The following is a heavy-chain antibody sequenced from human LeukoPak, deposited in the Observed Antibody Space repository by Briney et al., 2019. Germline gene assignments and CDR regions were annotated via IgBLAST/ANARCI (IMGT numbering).Heavy chain of an antibody. CDR2: IKEDGSEK. V-gene: IGHV3-7*05. CDR1: GFTFSSYW. Sequence: GGSLRLSCAASGFTFSSYWMSWVRQAPGKGVQWVANIKEDGSEKYYVDSVKGRFTISRDNAKNSLYLQMNSLRAEDTAVYYCARREVVVTATAFDAFDIWGQGTMVTVSS. CDR3: ARREVVVTATAFDAFDI. J-gene: IGHJ3*02. D-gene: IGHD2-21*02.